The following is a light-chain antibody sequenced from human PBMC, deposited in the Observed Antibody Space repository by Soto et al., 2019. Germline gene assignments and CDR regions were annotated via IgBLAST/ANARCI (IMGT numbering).Light chain of an antibody. CDR1: RSVSSNY. Sequence: EIVLTQSPGTLSLSPGETATLSCRASRSVSSNYLAWYQQRPGQAPRLLINRASNRATGIPDRFTGSGSGTDFTLTISRLEPEDFAVYYCQQYGSSPPTFGEGTKVDIK. CDR2: RAS. V-gene: IGKV3-20*01. CDR3: QQYGSSPPT. J-gene: IGKJ1*01.